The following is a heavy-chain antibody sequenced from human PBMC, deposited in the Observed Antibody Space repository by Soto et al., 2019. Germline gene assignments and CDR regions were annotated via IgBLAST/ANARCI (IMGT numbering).Heavy chain of an antibody. CDR3: ARDLSNIVVVPAATTGDYYGMDV. J-gene: IGHJ6*02. Sequence: ASVKVSCKASGYTFTGYYMHWVRQAPGQGLEWMGWINPNSGGTNYAQKFQGWVTMTRDTSISAAYMELSRLRSDDTAVYYCARDLSNIVVVPAATTGDYYGMDVWGQGTTVTVSS. D-gene: IGHD2-2*01. V-gene: IGHV1-2*04. CDR2: INPNSGGT. CDR1: GYTFTGYY.